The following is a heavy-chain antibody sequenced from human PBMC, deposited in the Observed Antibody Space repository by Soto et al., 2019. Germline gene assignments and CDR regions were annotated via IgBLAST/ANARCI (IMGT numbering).Heavy chain of an antibody. Sequence: GESLTISCAASGFTFSSFGIHWVRQAPGKGLEWVAVISYDGTKKYYSDSVKGRFTISRDNSKNTLYLQMNSLRPEDTAVYYCAKVGIAAGTDLWGRGTLVTVSS. CDR1: GFTFSSFG. CDR3: AKVGIAAGTDL. D-gene: IGHD6-13*01. CDR2: ISYDGTKK. V-gene: IGHV3-30*18. J-gene: IGHJ2*01.